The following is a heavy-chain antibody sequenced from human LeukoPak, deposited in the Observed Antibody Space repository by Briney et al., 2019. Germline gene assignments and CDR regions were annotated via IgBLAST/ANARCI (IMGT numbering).Heavy chain of an antibody. V-gene: IGHV3-23*01. J-gene: IGHJ6*04. CDR1: GFTFSSYA. D-gene: IGHD2-15*01. CDR3: ASARYCSGGSCSYYYDMDV. CDR2: ISGSGGNT. Sequence: PGGSLRLSCAASGFTFSSYAMSWVRQAPGKGLEWVSTISGSGGNTYYADSVKGRFTISRDNSKNTLYLQMNSLRAEDTAVYYCASARYCSGGSCSYYYDMDVWGKGTTVTVSS.